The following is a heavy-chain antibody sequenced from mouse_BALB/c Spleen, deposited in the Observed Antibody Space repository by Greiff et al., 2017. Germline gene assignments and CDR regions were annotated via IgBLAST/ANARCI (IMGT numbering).Heavy chain of an antibody. J-gene: IGHJ1*01. Sequence: EVKLQESGAELVKPGASVKLSCTASGFNIKDTYMHWVKQRPEQGLEWIGRIDPANGNTKYDPKFQGKATITADTSSNTAYLQLSSLTSEDTAVYYCARGDYDGDWYFDVWGAGTTVTVSS. CDR1: GFNIKDTY. CDR3: ARGDYDGDWYFDV. V-gene: IGHV14-3*02. D-gene: IGHD2-4*01. CDR2: IDPANGNT.